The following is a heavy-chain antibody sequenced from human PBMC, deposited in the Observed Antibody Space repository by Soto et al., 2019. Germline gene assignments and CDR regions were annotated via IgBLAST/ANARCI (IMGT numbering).Heavy chain of an antibody. CDR3: AKTIAAAHTTFAY. Sequence: GGSLRLSCVASGVTFSSDAMSWVRQTPVKGLECVSTGSGSGGRTFYADSVKGRCAISRDNSKNTFDLQTHTLRVEDTAVYYCAKTIAAAHTTFAYWGQGALVPVSS. V-gene: IGHV3-23*01. J-gene: IGHJ4*02. CDR2: GSGSGGRT. CDR1: GVTFSSDA. D-gene: IGHD3-3*01.